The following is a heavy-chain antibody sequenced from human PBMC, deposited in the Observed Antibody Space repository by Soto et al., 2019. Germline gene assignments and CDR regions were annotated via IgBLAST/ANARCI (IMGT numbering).Heavy chain of an antibody. CDR2: ISGSGGST. CDR1: GFTFSSYA. V-gene: IGHV3-23*01. D-gene: IGHD3-3*01. CDR3: ATVLSITIFGVVSPGYMDV. Sequence: GGSLRLSCAASGFTFSSYAMSWVRQAPGKGLEWVSAISGSGGSTYYADSVKGRFTISRDNSKNTLYLQMNSLRAEDTAVFYCATVLSITIFGVVSPGYMDVCGKGTTVTVSS. J-gene: IGHJ6*03.